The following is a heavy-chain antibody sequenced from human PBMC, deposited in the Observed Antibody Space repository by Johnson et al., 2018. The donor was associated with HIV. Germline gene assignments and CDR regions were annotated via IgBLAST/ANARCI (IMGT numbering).Heavy chain of an antibody. CDR2: IYSGGST. D-gene: IGHD1-26*01. J-gene: IGHJ3*02. CDR1: GFTVSSNY. CDR3: ARTRSGSFPHSDPFDT. V-gene: IGHV3-66*01. Sequence: VQLVESGGDLVQPGGSLRLSCAASGFTVSSNYMSWVRQAPGKGLEWVSVIYSGGSTYYTDSVKGRFTISRDNSKNTLYLQMNSLRAGDTAVYYCARTRSGSFPHSDPFDTWGQGTMVTVSS.